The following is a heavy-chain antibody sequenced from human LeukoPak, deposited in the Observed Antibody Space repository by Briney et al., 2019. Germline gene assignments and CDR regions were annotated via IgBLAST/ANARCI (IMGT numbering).Heavy chain of an antibody. J-gene: IGHJ4*02. CDR3: ARVRGATLSHHYFDY. V-gene: IGHV3-48*02. Sequence: PSGGSLRLSCAASGFTFSTYSMNWVRQAPGKGLEWVSFIIGSSDLIYYADSVKGRFTISRDNAKNSLYLQMNSLRDEDTAVYYCARVRGATLSHHYFDYWGQGALVTVSS. D-gene: IGHD1-26*01. CDR2: IIGSSDLI. CDR1: GFTFSTYS.